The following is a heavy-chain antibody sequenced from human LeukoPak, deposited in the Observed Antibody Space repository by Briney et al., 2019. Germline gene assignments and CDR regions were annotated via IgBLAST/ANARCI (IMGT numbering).Heavy chain of an antibody. D-gene: IGHD3-22*01. Sequence: PGGSLRLSCAASGFTFSAYWMHWVRQGPGKGLVWVSRINSDGSSTSDADSVKGRFTTSRDNAKNTLYLKMNSLRAEDTAVYYCARDLELAYYDSSGYDYWGLGTLVTVSS. CDR1: GFTFSAYW. J-gene: IGHJ4*02. CDR2: INSDGSST. CDR3: ARDLELAYYDSSGYDY. V-gene: IGHV3-74*01.